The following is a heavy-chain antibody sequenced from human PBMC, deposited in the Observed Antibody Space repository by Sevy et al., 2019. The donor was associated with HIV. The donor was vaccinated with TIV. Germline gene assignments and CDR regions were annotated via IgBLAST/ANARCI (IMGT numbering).Heavy chain of an antibody. CDR1: GFTFDNNA. CDR2: ISGSGLST. D-gene: IGHD3-10*01. CDR3: AKVYYYDSGTVIPRGMDV. V-gene: IGHV3-23*01. J-gene: IGHJ6*02. Sequence: GGSLRLSCAASGFTFDNNAMYWVRQAPGKGLEWVSAISGSGLSTNYAGSVRGRFTISRDISKTTLYLQMNSLRAEDTAVYYCAKVYYYDSGTVIPRGMDVWGQGTTVTVSS.